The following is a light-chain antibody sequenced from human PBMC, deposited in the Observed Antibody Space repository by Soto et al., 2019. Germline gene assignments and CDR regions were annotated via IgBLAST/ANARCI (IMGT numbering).Light chain of an antibody. CDR3: QQRNNWPLT. Sequence: EILMTQSPATLSLSPWDRANLSCRASQSVGTKLAWYQQKPGQAPRLLIYGASSRATGIPDRFSGSGSGTDFTLTISRLEPEDFAVYYCQQRNNWPLTFGGGTKVDI. CDR2: GAS. V-gene: IGKV3D-20*02. CDR1: QSVGTK. J-gene: IGKJ4*01.